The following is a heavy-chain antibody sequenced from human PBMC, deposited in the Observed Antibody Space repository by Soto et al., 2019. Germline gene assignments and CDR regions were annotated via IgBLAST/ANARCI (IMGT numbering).Heavy chain of an antibody. V-gene: IGHV1-69*12. J-gene: IGHJ2*01. Sequence: QVQLVQSGAEVKKPGSSVKISCRAPGDSFNNFALSCVRQAPGLGLEWMGGIIPIFATPTYAPKCEDRVTFPAEESTTTAYMEKSTLRSDDTAVYYCARNLGADFRNWFFDLWGRGTLGTGSS. D-gene: IGHD4-4*01. CDR1: GDSFNNFA. CDR3: ARNLGADFRNWFFDL. CDR2: IIPIFATP.